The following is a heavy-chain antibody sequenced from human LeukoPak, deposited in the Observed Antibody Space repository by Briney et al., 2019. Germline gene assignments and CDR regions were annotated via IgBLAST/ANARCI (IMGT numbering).Heavy chain of an antibody. CDR2: INPNSGGT. V-gene: IGHV1-2*04. CDR1: GYTFTGYY. D-gene: IGHD3-16*01. J-gene: IGHJ2*01. Sequence: GASVKVSCRASGYTFTGYYMHWVRQAPGQGLEWMGWINPNSGGTNYAQKFQGWVTMTRDTSISTAYMELSGLRFDDTAVYYCGSVRGILSYFDLWGRGTLVTVSS. CDR3: GSVRGILSYFDL.